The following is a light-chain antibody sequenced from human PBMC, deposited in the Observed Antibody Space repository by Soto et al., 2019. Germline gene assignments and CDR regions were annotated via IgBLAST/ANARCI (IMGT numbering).Light chain of an antibody. CDR3: QQRSDRLS. CDR2: DAT. Sequence: VVLTQSPATLSLSLGESATLSCRASHSVGSNLAWYQQKRGQAPRLLIYDATERATGIPARFTGSRSGTDFTLSISSLEPDDFAVYYCQQRSDRLSFGGGTVVDI. V-gene: IGKV3-11*01. CDR1: HSVGSN. J-gene: IGKJ4*01.